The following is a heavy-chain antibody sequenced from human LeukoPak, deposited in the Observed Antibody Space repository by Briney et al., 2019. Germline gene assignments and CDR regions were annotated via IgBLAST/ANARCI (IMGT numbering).Heavy chain of an antibody. Sequence: GGSLRLSCTASGFSFSAYSMNWVRQAPGKELEWVSSISSNSDYVYYAASVKGRFTISRDNAKKSLYLQVNSLRAEDTAVYYCASFATSVLINDYWGQGTLVTVSS. CDR2: ISSNSDYV. D-gene: IGHD4-23*01. V-gene: IGHV3-21*01. J-gene: IGHJ4*02. CDR1: GFSFSAYS. CDR3: ASFATSVLINDY.